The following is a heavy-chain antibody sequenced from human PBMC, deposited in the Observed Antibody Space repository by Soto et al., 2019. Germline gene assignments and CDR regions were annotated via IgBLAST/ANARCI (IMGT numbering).Heavy chain of an antibody. D-gene: IGHD6-13*01. J-gene: IGHJ4*02. V-gene: IGHV4-39*01. CDR2: IYYSGST. CDR3: ARRQSSSWYGL. Sequence: SETLSLTCTVSGDSISSDNYYGAWIRQPPGTGLEWIGIIYYSGSTYYNPSLKSRVTISVDTSKNQFSLKLSSVTAADTAVYYCARRQSSSWYGLWGQGTLVTVSS. CDR1: GDSISSDNYY.